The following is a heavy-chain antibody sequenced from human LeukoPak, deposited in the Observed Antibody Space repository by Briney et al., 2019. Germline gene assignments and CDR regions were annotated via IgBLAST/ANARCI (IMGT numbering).Heavy chain of an antibody. Sequence: GGSMRLSCAASGFTFSNHAMSWVRQAPGKGLDWVSTISGSGTSTFYADSVKGRFTISRDSTKNTLYLQMNSLGAEDTAVYYCAKESGFGGYYFYYMAVWGKGTTVTVSS. J-gene: IGHJ6*03. D-gene: IGHD3-22*01. CDR2: ISGSGTST. CDR3: AKESGFGGYYFYYMAV. V-gene: IGHV3-23*01. CDR1: GFTFSNHA.